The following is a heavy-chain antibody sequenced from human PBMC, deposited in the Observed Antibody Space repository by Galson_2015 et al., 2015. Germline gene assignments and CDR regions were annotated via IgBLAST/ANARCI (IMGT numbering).Heavy chain of an antibody. CDR2: IYWDDDK. J-gene: IGHJ4*02. D-gene: IGHD1-7*01. Sequence: PALVKPTQTLTLTCTFSGFSLSTCGVGVGWIRQPPGKALEWLALIYWDDDKFYSPSLKSRLSITKDTSKNQVVLTMTNMDPVDTATYYCAHRSLLYNWNYPFFDYWGQGTLVTVSS. V-gene: IGHV2-5*02. CDR3: AHRSLLYNWNYPFFDY. CDR1: GFSLSTCGVG.